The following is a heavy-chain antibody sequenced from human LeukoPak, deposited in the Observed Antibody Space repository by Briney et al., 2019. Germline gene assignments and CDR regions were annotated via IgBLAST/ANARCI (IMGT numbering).Heavy chain of an antibody. CDR3: AKDGEGLPHVRGYFAP. J-gene: IGHJ2*01. Sequence: GGSLRLSCAASGFSVSTDFMIWVRQAPGKGLEWVSSIYSDGRTYHADSVKGRFTNSRDTSKNTLNLQMNSLRAEDTAVYYCAKDGEGLPHVRGYFAPWGRGTLVTVSS. CDR2: IYSDGRT. CDR1: GFSVSTDF. V-gene: IGHV3-53*01. D-gene: IGHD2-15*01.